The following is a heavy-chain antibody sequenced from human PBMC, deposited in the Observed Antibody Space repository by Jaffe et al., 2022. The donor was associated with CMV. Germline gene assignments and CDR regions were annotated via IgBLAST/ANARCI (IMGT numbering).Heavy chain of an antibody. CDR1: GGSISSYY. J-gene: IGHJ4*02. Sequence: QVQLQESGPGLVKPSETLSLTCTVSGGSISSYYWSWIRQPPGKGLEWIGYIYYSGSTNYNPSLKSRVTISVDTSKNQFSLKLSSVTAADTAVYYCARGADGDYGGSFDYWGQGTLVTVSS. V-gene: IGHV4-59*01. CDR3: ARGADGDYGGSFDY. D-gene: IGHD4-17*01. CDR2: IYYSGST.